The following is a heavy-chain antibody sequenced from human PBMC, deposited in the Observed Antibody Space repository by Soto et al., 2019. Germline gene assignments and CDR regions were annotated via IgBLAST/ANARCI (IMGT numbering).Heavy chain of an antibody. Sequence: EVQLVESGGGLVQPGGSLRLSCAASGFTFSNYWMYWVRQAPGKGVVWVSRINSDGSVASYADSVKGRITISRDNVKNTLYMHMDGMRDEDTALYYCARGDCVGGTCYSLAGSFYYYMDVWGKGTTVTVFS. J-gene: IGHJ6*03. CDR2: INSDGSVA. CDR3: ARGDCVGGTCYSLAGSFYYYMDV. V-gene: IGHV3-74*01. D-gene: IGHD2-15*01. CDR1: GFTFSNYW.